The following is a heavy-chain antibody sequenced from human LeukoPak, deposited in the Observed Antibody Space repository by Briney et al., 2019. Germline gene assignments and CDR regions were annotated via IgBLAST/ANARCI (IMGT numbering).Heavy chain of an antibody. CDR1: GFTFSTYP. Sequence: GGSLRLSCAASGFTFSTYPMHWVRQAPGKGLEWVAVISYDGNNKYYADSVKGRFTISRDNSKNTLYLQMNSLRGEDTAVYYCASPFSAGGQGTLVTVSS. CDR3: ASPFSA. V-gene: IGHV3-30-3*01. D-gene: IGHD3-10*01. J-gene: IGHJ4*02. CDR2: ISYDGNNK.